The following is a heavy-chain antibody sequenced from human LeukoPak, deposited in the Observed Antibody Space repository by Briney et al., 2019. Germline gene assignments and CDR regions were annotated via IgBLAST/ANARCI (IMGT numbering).Heavy chain of an antibody. D-gene: IGHD2-15*01. V-gene: IGHV3-53*01. CDR2: IFGAGTT. CDR3: ARAIQLGGYFDY. J-gene: IGHJ4*02. CDR1: GFTLSGDY. Sequence: GGSLRLSCAASGFTLSGDYMSWVRQAPGKGLEWVSVIFGAGTTYYADSVKGRFTISRDNSKNTLYLQMNSLRAEDTAVYYCARAIQLGGYFDYWGQGTLVTVST.